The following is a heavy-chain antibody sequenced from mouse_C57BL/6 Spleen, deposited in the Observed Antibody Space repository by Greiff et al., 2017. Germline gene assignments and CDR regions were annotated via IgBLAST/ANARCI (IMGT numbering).Heavy chain of an antibody. J-gene: IGHJ4*01. Sequence: VQLQQSGAELVKPGASVKISCKASGYTFTDYYINWVKQRPGQGLEWIGKIGPGSGSTYYNEKFKGKATLTADKSSSTAYMQLSSLTSEDSAVYFCASYGYDDVLYAMDYWGQGTSVTVSS. CDR2: IGPGSGST. CDR1: GYTFTDYY. D-gene: IGHD2-2*01. V-gene: IGHV1-77*01. CDR3: ASYGYDDVLYAMDY.